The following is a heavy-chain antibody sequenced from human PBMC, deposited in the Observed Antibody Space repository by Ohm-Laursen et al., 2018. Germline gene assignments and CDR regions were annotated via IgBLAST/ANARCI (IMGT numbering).Heavy chain of an antibody. CDR1: GGTFSSYA. D-gene: IGHD4-11*01. J-gene: IGHJ5*02. Sequence: ASVKVSCKASGGTFSSYAISWVRQAPGQGLEWMGWISAYNGNTNYAQKLQGRVTMTRDTSTSTVYMELSSLRSEDTAVYYCATLPPLTTPESWGQGTLVTVSS. CDR3: ATLPPLTTPES. V-gene: IGHV1-18*01. CDR2: ISAYNGNT.